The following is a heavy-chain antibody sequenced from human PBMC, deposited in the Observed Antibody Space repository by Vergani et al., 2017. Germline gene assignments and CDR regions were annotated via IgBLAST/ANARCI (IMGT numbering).Heavy chain of an antibody. D-gene: IGHD3-22*01. J-gene: IGHJ2*01. Sequence: QVQLQESGPGLVKPSQTLSLTCTVSGGSISSGSYYWSWIRQPAGKGLEWIGRIYTSGSTNYNPSLKSRVTISVDTSKNQFSLKLSSVTAADTAVYYCARDLMAYYYASSGSTLYWYFDLWGRGTLVTVSS. CDR2: IYTSGST. CDR1: GGSISSGSYY. CDR3: ARDLMAYYYASSGSTLYWYFDL. V-gene: IGHV4-61*02.